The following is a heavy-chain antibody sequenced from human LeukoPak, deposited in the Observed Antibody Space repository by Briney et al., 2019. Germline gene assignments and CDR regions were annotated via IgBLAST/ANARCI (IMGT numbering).Heavy chain of an antibody. CDR3: VRTGVLWWGRRVCYFDY. V-gene: IGHV3-7*01. D-gene: IGHD2-21*01. CDR2: IRQEGSEK. J-gene: IGHJ4*02. Sequence: PGGPLRLSCAASGFTFSSYAMIWVRQATGKGLEGVANIRQEGSEKYYVDSVKGRFTISRDNAKNSLYLQLNSLRAEDTAVYYCVRTGVLWWGRRVCYFDYWGQGTLVTVSS. CDR1: GFTFSSYA.